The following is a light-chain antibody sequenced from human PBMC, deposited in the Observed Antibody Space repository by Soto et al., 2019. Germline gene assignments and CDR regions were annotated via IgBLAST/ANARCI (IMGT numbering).Light chain of an antibody. CDR2: AAS. CDR3: QQTYSTPPT. CDR1: ENVDRY. Sequence: DIQVTQSPSSLSSSVGDRVTITCRASENVDRYVNWYQQIPGKAPSLLVSAASTLQSGVPSRFRGSGSVTSFTLTIDSLQPEDFAVYYCQQTYSTPPTFGQGTKV. V-gene: IGKV1-39*01. J-gene: IGKJ1*01.